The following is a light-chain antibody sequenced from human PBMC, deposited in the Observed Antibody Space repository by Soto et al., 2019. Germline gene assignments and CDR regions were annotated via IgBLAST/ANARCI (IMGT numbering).Light chain of an antibody. CDR1: QSVTSNY. J-gene: IGKJ2*01. V-gene: IGKV3-20*01. Sequence: EIVLTQSPGTLSLSPGDRATLSCRASQSVTSNYLAWYQQKPGQAPRLLIYGASSRATGIPDRFSGSGSGTDFTLTITRLEPEDFAVYYCQQYGSSPPMYTFGQGTKLEIK. CDR2: GAS. CDR3: QQYGSSPPMYT.